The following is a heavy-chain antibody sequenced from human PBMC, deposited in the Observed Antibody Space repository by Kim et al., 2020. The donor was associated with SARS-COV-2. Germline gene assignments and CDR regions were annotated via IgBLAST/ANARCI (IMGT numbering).Heavy chain of an antibody. Sequence: GGSLRLSCTASGFTFGDYAMSWVRQAPGKGLEWVGFIRSKAYGGTTEYAASVKGRFTISRDDSKSIAYLQMNSLKTEDTAVYYCTRDDDYYDSSGYPSTTHHYWGQGTLVTVSS. D-gene: IGHD3-22*01. CDR3: TRDDDYYDSSGYPSTTHHY. J-gene: IGHJ4*02. V-gene: IGHV3-49*04. CDR1: GFTFGDYA. CDR2: IRSKAYGGTT.